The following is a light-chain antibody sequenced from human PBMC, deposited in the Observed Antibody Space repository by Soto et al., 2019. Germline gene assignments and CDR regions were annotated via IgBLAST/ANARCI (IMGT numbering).Light chain of an antibody. CDR3: LQALETPYN. J-gene: IGKJ2*01. CDR1: QSLLYSNGYNY. V-gene: IGKV2-28*01. Sequence: DIVMTQSPLSLSVTPGEPASISCRSSQSLLYSNGYNYLDWYLQKPGQSPQLLIYLGSNRASGVPDRFSGSGSGTDFTLKISRVEAEDVGVYYCLQALETPYNFGQGTKLEIK. CDR2: LGS.